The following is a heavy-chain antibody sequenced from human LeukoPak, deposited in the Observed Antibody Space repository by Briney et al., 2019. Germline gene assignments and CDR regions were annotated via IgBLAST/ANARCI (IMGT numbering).Heavy chain of an antibody. V-gene: IGHV3-23*01. J-gene: IGHJ4*02. CDR1: GFTFSSYA. CDR3: AKERRRDDVLTGSFSD. Sequence: PGGSLRLSCAASGFTFSSYAMSWVRQAPGKGLECISGFSGSGGSTYYADSVKGRFTISRDKSKNTPYLQMNSLRAEDTALYYCAKERRRDDVLTGSFSDWGQGTLVTVSS. D-gene: IGHD3-9*01. CDR2: FSGSGGST.